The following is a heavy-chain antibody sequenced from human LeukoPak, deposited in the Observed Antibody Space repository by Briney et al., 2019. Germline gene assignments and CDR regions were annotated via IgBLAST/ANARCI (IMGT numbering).Heavy chain of an antibody. J-gene: IGHJ5*02. Sequence: SETLSLTCTVSGGSISSYYWSWIRQPAGKGLEWIGRIYTSGSTNYNPSLKSRVTMSVDTSKNQFSLKLSSVTAADTAVYYCARGRASSGWLGTPKNWFDPWGQGTLVTVSS. CDR3: ARGRASSGWLGTPKNWFDP. CDR2: IYTSGST. CDR1: GGSISSYY. D-gene: IGHD6-19*01. V-gene: IGHV4-4*07.